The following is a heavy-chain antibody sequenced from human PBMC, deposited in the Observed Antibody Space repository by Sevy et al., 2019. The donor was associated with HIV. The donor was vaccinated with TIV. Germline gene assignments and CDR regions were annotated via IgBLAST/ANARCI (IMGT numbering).Heavy chain of an antibody. Sequence: GGSLRLSCAASGFTFSSYAISWVRQAPGKELEWVSSISGSGGSTYYADSVKGRFTISRDNSKNTLYLQMNSLRAEDTAVYYCAKDQGPHYDILTGLDYWGQGTLVTVSS. J-gene: IGHJ4*02. CDR2: ISGSGGST. CDR1: GFTFSSYA. CDR3: AKDQGPHYDILTGLDY. D-gene: IGHD3-9*01. V-gene: IGHV3-23*01.